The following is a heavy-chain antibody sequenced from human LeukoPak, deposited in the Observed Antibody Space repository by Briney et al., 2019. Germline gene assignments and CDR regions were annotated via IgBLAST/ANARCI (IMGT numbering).Heavy chain of an antibody. Sequence: QTGGSLRLSCAASGFTFNNYAMHWVRQAPGKGLEYVSAINGNGGNTYYTNSVKGRFTISRDNSKNTLYLQMGSLRAEDTAVYYCAKDNMGDYYGSGSYYIEYYFDYWGQGTLVTVSS. V-gene: IGHV3-64*01. J-gene: IGHJ4*02. CDR3: AKDNMGDYYGSGSYYIEYYFDY. D-gene: IGHD3-10*01. CDR2: INGNGGNT. CDR1: GFTFNNYA.